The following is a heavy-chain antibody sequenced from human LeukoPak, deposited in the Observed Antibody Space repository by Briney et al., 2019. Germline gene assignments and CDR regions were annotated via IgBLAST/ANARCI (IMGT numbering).Heavy chain of an antibody. CDR1: GGSISSGGYY. Sequence: PSQTLSLTCTVSGGSISSGGYYWSWIRQHPGKGLEWIGYIYYSGSTYYNPSLKSRVTISVDTSKNQFSLKLSSVTAADTAVYYCAGDRVNYYDSSGYSHFFDYWGQGTLVTVSS. J-gene: IGHJ4*02. CDR3: AGDRVNYYDSSGYSHFFDY. D-gene: IGHD3-22*01. V-gene: IGHV4-31*03. CDR2: IYYSGST.